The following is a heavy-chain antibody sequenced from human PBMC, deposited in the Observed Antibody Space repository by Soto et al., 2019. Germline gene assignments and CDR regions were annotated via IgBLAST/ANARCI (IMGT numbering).Heavy chain of an antibody. Sequence: QLGGSLRLSCAASGFTVSSNYMSWVRQAPGKGLEWVSVIYSGGSTYYADSVKGRFTISRDNSKNTLYLQMNSLRAEDTAVYYCARPRGAAAGSYAFDIWGQGTMVTVSS. CDR2: IYSGGST. CDR1: GFTVSSNY. J-gene: IGHJ3*02. CDR3: ARPRGAAAGSYAFDI. V-gene: IGHV3-53*01. D-gene: IGHD6-13*01.